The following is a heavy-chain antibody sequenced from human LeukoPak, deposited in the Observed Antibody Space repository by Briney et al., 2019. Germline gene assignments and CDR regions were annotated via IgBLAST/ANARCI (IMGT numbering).Heavy chain of an antibody. V-gene: IGHV4-30-2*01. CDR2: IYHSGST. CDR1: GGSISSGGYS. J-gene: IGHJ4*02. D-gene: IGHD1-26*01. Sequence: PSETLSLTCAVSGGSISSGGYSWSWIRQPPGKGLEWIGYIYHSGSTYYNPSLKSRVTISVDRSKNQFSLKLSSVTAADTAVYYCARVGATTGLDYWGQGTPVTVSS. CDR3: ARVGATTGLDY.